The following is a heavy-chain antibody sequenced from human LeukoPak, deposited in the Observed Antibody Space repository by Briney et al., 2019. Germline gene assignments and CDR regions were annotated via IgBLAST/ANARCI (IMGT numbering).Heavy chain of an antibody. J-gene: IGHJ4*02. CDR3: AKLSGWTGWFFDY. D-gene: IGHD6-19*01. V-gene: IGHV3-23*01. CDR2: ISKSVDST. Sequence: GGSLRLSCAASGFTLISYAISWVRQAPGKGLEWVSAISKSVDSTYYADSVKGRFTISRDNSKNTIYLQMNSLRGKDTAVYYCAKLSGWTGWFFDYWGQGTVVTVSS. CDR1: GFTLISYA.